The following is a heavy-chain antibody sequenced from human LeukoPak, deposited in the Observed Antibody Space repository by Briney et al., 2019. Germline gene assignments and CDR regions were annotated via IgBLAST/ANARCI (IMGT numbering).Heavy chain of an antibody. CDR2: INPSGGST. J-gene: IGHJ4*02. Sequence: ASVKVSCKAAGYTFTSNYMHWVRQAPGQGLEWMGIINPSGGSTSYAQKFQGRVTMTRDTSTSTVYMELSSLRSEDTAVYYCAREEGSSYYFDYWGQGTLVTVSS. CDR1: GYTFTSNY. V-gene: IGHV1-46*01. CDR3: AREEGSSYYFDY. D-gene: IGHD6-6*01.